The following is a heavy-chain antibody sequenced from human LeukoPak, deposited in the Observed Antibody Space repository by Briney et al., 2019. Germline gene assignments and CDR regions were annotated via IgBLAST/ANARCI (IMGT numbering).Heavy chain of an antibody. CDR2: INWSGGST. D-gene: IGHD5-18*01. V-gene: IGHV3-20*04. CDR3: AKFRTAMQLWKGYYFDY. J-gene: IGHJ4*02. CDR1: GFTFSSYS. Sequence: GGSLRLSCAASGFTFSSYSMNWVRQAPGKGLEWVSGINWSGGSTSYADSVKGRFTISRDNVKNSLYLQMNSLRAEDTAVYYCAKFRTAMQLWKGYYFDYWGQGTLVTVSS.